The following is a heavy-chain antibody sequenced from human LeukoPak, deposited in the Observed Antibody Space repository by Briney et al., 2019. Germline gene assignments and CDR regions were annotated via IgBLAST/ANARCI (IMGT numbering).Heavy chain of an antibody. CDR2: ISSSSYT. CDR1: GFTFSDYY. J-gene: IGHJ4*02. D-gene: IGHD6-13*01. Sequence: GGSLRLSCAASGFTFSDYYMSWIRQAPGKGLEWVSYISSSSYTNYPDSVKGRFTISRDNAKKSLYLQMNSLRAEDTAVYYCARTYSSSWYSYDHWGQGTLVTVSS. CDR3: ARTYSSSWYSYDH. V-gene: IGHV3-11*03.